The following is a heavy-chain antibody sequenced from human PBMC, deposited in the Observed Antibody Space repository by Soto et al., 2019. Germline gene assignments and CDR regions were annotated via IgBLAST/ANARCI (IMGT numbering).Heavy chain of an antibody. CDR2: VYQTVSA. D-gene: IGHD2-2*01. J-gene: IGHJ4*02. V-gene: IGHV4-38-2*01. Sequence: TLSLTCAVSGYSISSGFYWAWIRQTPGKGLEWIGSVYQTVSASYNPSLQSRVTISVDIAKNHFSLELKSVTAADTAVYYCARADLLWDSFDLWGQGTLVTVSS. CDR1: GYSISSGFY. CDR3: ARADLLWDSFDL.